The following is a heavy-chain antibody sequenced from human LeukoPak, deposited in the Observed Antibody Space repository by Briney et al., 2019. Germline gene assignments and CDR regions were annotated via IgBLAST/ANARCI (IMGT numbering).Heavy chain of an antibody. Sequence: SETLSLTCAVSGYSISSGYYWGWIRQPPGKGLEWIGSIYHSGSTYYNPSLKSRVTISVDTPKNQFSLKLSSVTAVDTAVYYCARGRLKSITGTLPRFDPWGQGTLVTVSS. CDR3: ARGRLKSITGTLPRFDP. D-gene: IGHD1-20*01. J-gene: IGHJ5*02. CDR1: GYSISSGYY. CDR2: IYHSGST. V-gene: IGHV4-38-2*01.